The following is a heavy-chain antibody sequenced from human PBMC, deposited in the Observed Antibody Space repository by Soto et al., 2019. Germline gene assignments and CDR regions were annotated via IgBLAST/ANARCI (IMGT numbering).Heavy chain of an antibody. J-gene: IGHJ6*02. Sequence: GESLKISCKGSGYSFTSHWIGWVRQMPGKGLEWMGIIYPGDSDTRYSPSFQGQVTISADKSISTAYLQWSSLKASDTAMYYCARQLSYYYYGMDVWGQGTTVTVSS. CDR1: GYSFTSHW. V-gene: IGHV5-51*01. CDR2: IYPGDSDT. CDR3: ARQLSYYYYGMDV. D-gene: IGHD3-10*01.